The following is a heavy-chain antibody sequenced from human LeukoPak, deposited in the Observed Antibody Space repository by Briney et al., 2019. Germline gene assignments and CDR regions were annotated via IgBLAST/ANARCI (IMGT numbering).Heavy chain of an antibody. CDR2: IYYSGST. V-gene: IGHV4-59*01. D-gene: IGHD3-22*01. J-gene: IGHJ5*02. CDR3: ARETYYYDSSGTGWFDP. CDR1: GGSISSYY. Sequence: SETLSLTCTVSGGSISSYYWSWIWQPPGKGLEWIGYIYYSGSTNYNPSLKSRVTISVDTSKNQFSLKLSSVTAADTAVYYCARETYYYDSSGTGWFDPWGQGTLVTVSS.